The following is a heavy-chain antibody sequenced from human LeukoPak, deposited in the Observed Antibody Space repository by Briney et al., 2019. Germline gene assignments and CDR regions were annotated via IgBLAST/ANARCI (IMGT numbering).Heavy chain of an antibody. CDR3: ARDYDRVYYNWFDP. J-gene: IGHJ5*02. Sequence: ASVKVSCKASGYTFTGYYMHWVRQAPGQGLEWMGRINPNSGGTNYAQKLQGRVTMTTDTSTSTAYMELRSLRSDDTAVYYCARDYDRVYYNWFDPWGQGTLVTVSS. D-gene: IGHD5-12*01. CDR2: INPNSGGT. V-gene: IGHV1-2*06. CDR1: GYTFTGYY.